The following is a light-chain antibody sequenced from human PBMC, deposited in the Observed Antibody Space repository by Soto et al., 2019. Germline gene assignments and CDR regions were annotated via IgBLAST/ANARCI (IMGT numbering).Light chain of an antibody. V-gene: IGKV1-27*01. CDR3: QKYNGAPLT. J-gene: IGKJ4*01. Sequence: DIQMTQSPSSLSASVGDRVTIACRASQGISIYLAWYQQKPGKVPQLLIYDASTLQSGVPSRFSGRRSGTDFTLTISGLQPEDVATYYCQKYNGAPLTFGGGTKVEIK. CDR1: QGISIY. CDR2: DAS.